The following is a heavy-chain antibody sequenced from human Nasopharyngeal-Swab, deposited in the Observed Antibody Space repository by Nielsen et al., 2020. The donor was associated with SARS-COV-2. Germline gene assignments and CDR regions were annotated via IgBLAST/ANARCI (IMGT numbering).Heavy chain of an antibody. Sequence: ASVKVSCKASGYTFISYDINWVRQATGQGLEWMGWMNPNSGNTGYAQKFQGRVTMTRNTSISTAYMELSSLRSEDTAVYYCARVGAADCSSTSCYAGVSWDYGMDVWGQGTTVTVSS. J-gene: IGHJ6*02. D-gene: IGHD2-2*01. CDR1: GYTFISYD. CDR3: ARVGAADCSSTSCYAGVSWDYGMDV. V-gene: IGHV1-8*01. CDR2: MNPNSGNT.